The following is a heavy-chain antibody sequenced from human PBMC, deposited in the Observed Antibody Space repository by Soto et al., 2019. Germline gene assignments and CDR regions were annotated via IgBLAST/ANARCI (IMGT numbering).Heavy chain of an antibody. J-gene: IGHJ3*02. CDR3: AKDFKGVLADAFDI. CDR2: ITGNGGGT. V-gene: IGHV3-23*01. D-gene: IGHD2-8*02. Sequence: EVQLLESGGGLVQPGGSLRLSCAASGFTFSSYAMSWVRQAPGKGLEWVSGITGNGGGTNYADSVKGRFTISRDNSKNTLYLQMNSLRAEDTAVYYCAKDFKGVLADAFDIWGQGTMVTVSS. CDR1: GFTFSSYA.